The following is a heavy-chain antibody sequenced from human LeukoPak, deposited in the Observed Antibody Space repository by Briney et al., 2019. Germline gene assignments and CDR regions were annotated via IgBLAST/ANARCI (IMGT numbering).Heavy chain of an antibody. CDR2: IYHTGST. Sequence: NPSETLSLTCAVSGYSISSGYYWGWIRPPPGKGLEWIRSIYHTGSTYYNPSLKSRVTISVDTSKTQFSLKLSSVTAADTAVYYCACCSGGTCYGGWFDPWGQGTLVTVSS. D-gene: IGHD2-15*01. CDR1: GYSISSGYY. CDR3: ACCSGGTCYGGWFDP. V-gene: IGHV4-38-2*01. J-gene: IGHJ5*02.